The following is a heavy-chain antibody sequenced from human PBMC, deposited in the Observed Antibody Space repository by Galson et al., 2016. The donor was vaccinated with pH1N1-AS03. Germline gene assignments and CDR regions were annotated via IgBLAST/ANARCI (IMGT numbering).Heavy chain of an antibody. CDR2: VYYTGSV. V-gene: IGHV4-59*01. Sequence: SETLSLTCTVSGDSLSSYFWNWIRRPPGKGLEWIGYVYYTGSVKYNPSLKSRVTISLDTSNNQFSLILKSVTAADTAVYYCARGRAPSPVTYYFDDWGQGTLVTGSS. J-gene: IGHJ4*02. CDR1: GDSLSSYF. CDR3: ARGRAPSPVTYYFDD.